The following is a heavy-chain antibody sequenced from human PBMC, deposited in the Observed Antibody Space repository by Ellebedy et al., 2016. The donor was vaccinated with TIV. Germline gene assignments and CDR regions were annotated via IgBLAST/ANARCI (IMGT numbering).Heavy chain of an antibody. CDR1: GYSFTSYW. Sequence: KVSCXGSGYSFTSYWIGWVRQMPGKGLEWMGIIYPGDSDTRYSPSFQGQVTISADKSISTAYLQWSSLKASDTAMYYCARGMVRGVITVPFDYWGQGTLVTVSS. CDR3: ARGMVRGVITVPFDY. CDR2: IYPGDSDT. V-gene: IGHV5-51*01. J-gene: IGHJ4*02. D-gene: IGHD3-10*01.